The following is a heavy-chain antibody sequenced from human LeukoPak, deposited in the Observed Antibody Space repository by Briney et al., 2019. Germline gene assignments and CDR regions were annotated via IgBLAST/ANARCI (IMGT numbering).Heavy chain of an antibody. CDR2: INKDGSEK. V-gene: IGHV3-7*01. CDR3: AREGSDWNYYYYMDV. D-gene: IGHD6-19*01. CDR1: GFTFSNYW. Sequence: GGSLRLSCAASGFTFSNYWISWVRQAPGKGLEWVANINKDGSEKYYVDSVKGRFTISRDNAKNSLYLQMNSLKAEDTAVYYCAREGSDWNYYYYMDVWGKGTTVTISS. J-gene: IGHJ6*03.